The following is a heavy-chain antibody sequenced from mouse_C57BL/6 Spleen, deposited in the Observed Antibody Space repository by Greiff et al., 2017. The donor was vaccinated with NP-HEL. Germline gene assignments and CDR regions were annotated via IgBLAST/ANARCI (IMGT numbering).Heavy chain of an antibody. CDR3: ARFSYYYAMDY. J-gene: IGHJ4*01. V-gene: IGHV1-52*01. CDR1: GYTFTSYW. D-gene: IGHD6-2*01. Sequence: QVQLQQPGAELVRPGSSVKLSCKASGYTFTSYWMHWVKQRPIQGLEWIGNIDPSDSETHYNQKFKDKATLTVDKSSSTAYMQLSSLTSEDSPVYYCARFSYYYAMDYWGQGTSVTVSS. CDR2: IDPSDSET.